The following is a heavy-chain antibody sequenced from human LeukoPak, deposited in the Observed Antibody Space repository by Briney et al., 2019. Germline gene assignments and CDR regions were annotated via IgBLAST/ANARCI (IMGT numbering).Heavy chain of an antibody. CDR2: INTDGTVT. D-gene: IGHD6-19*01. CDR3: ATKQWLAPPPDS. V-gene: IGHV3-74*01. J-gene: IGHJ4*02. Sequence: GGSLRLSCAASGFTFSKYWMLWVRQAPGKGLESVSRINTDGTVTTCADSVKGRFTVSRDNADNTMFLQMNSARDEDTAVYYCATKQWLAPPPDSWGQGTPVTVSS. CDR1: GFTFSKYW.